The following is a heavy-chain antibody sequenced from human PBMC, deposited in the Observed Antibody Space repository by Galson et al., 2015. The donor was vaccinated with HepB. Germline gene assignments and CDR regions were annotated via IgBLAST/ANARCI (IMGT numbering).Heavy chain of an antibody. V-gene: IGHV1-18*04. CDR1: GDTFTSYG. Sequence: SVKVSCKASGDTFTSYGISWVRQAPGQGLEWMGWISAYNGNTNYALKLQGRVTMTTDTSTSTAYMELRSLRSDDTAVYYCARDPGYCTNGVCYTGSGYYSYGMDVLGQGTTVTVSS. CDR3: ARDPGYCTNGVCYTGSGYYSYGMDV. CDR2: ISAYNGNT. D-gene: IGHD2-8*01. J-gene: IGHJ6*02.